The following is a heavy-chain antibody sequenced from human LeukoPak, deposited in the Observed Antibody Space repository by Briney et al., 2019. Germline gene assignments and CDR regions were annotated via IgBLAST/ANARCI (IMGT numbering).Heavy chain of an antibody. D-gene: IGHD6-19*01. Sequence: PGGSLRLSCAASGFTFSSYSMNWVRQAPGKGLEYVSAISSNGGSTYYANSVKGRFTISRDNSKNTLYLQMGSLRAEDMAVYYCARAGRIAVAGGGYAFDIWGQGTMVTVSS. CDR2: ISSNGGST. CDR3: ARAGRIAVAGGGYAFDI. J-gene: IGHJ3*02. CDR1: GFTFSSYS. V-gene: IGHV3-64*01.